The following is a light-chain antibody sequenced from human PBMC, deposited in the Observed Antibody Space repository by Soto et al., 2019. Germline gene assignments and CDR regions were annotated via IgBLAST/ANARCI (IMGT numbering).Light chain of an antibody. CDR3: HQISTYPST. CDR1: QGIGSY. V-gene: IGKV1-9*01. J-gene: IGKJ4*01. CDR2: AAS. Sequence: IQLTQSPSSLSASVGDRVTITCRASQGIGSYLAWYQQKPGEAPKLLIFAASTLQSGVPSRFSGSGSWTDFTLTISSLQAEDFATYYCHQISTYPSTFGGGTKVEIK.